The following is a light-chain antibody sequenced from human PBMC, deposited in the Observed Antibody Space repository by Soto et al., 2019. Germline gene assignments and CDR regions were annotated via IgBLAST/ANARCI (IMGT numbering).Light chain of an antibody. J-gene: IGLJ1*01. CDR1: SSDVGGYNY. V-gene: IGLV2-14*01. CDR2: EVS. CDR3: ASFASSVTYV. Sequence: QSVLTQPASVSGSPGQSITISCTGPSSDVGGYNYVSWYQLHPGKAPKLMIHEVSERSSGVSDRFSGSKSGNTASLTISGLQAEDEADYYCASFASSVTYVFGSGTKLTAL.